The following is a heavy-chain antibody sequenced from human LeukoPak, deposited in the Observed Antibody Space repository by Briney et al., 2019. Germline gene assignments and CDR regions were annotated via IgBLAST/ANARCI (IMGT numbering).Heavy chain of an antibody. D-gene: IGHD3-10*01. V-gene: IGHV4-59*01. Sequence: KPSETLSLTCAVSGGSISSYYWSWIRQPPGKGLEWIGYIYYSGSTNYNPSLKSRVTISVDTSKNQFSLKLSSVTAADTAVYYCARGEYGSGSYHIDYWGQGTLVTVSS. CDR2: IYYSGST. J-gene: IGHJ4*02. CDR3: ARGEYGSGSYHIDY. CDR1: GGSISSYY.